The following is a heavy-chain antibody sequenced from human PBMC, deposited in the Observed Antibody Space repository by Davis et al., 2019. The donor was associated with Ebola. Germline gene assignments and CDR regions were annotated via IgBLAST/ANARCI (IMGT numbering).Heavy chain of an antibody. CDR3: AKDHRWSINWFDS. D-gene: IGHD2-8*02. V-gene: IGHV3-74*01. J-gene: IGHJ5*01. CDR1: GFTFSSYW. Sequence: HTGGSLRLSCAASGFTFSSYWMHWVRLAPGKGLVWVSRLDEDGSRSTYADSVKDRFTISRDNANNMVYLQMNSLRVEDTALYYCAKDHRWSINWFDSWGQGTLVIVSS. CDR2: LDEDGSRS.